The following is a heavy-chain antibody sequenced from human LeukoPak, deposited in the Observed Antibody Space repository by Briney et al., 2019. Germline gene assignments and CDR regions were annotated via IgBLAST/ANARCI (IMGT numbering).Heavy chain of an antibody. CDR2: IYYSGNT. CDR3: AGAVPRYFDWLDYYYGMDV. Sequence: SKTLSLTCTVSGGSISRYYWSWIRQPPGKGLECIGYIYYSGNTNYNPSLKSRVTISVDTSKNQFSLKLNSVTAADTAVYYCAGAVPRYFDWLDYYYGMDVWGQGTTVTVSS. J-gene: IGHJ6*02. D-gene: IGHD3-9*01. V-gene: IGHV4-59*01. CDR1: GGSISRYY.